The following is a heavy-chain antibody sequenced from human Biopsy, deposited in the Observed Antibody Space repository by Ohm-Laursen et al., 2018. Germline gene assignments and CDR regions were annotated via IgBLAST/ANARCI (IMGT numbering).Heavy chain of an antibody. V-gene: IGHV1-69*06. D-gene: IGHD3-9*01. CDR2: NIPIFGTG. Sequence: SSVKVSCKAPEGTLSTYAVSWVRQAPGQGLEWLGGNIPIFGTGNYAQKFQDRVTVAANKSTSTATMELRSLRSDDTAVYYCATKLTGYFHHWGQGTLVTVSS. CDR3: ATKLTGYFHH. CDR1: EGTLSTYA. J-gene: IGHJ1*01.